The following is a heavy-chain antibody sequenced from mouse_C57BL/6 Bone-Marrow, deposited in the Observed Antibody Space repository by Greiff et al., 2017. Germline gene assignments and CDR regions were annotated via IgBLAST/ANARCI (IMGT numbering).Heavy chain of an antibody. CDR1: GFNIKDYY. CDR3: ARDPLLLRSYYFDY. Sequence: EVQLQQSGAELVKPGASVKLSCTASGFNIKDYYMHWVKQRTEQGLAWIGRIDPEDGETKYAPKFQGKATITADTSSNTAYLQRSSLTSEDTAVYYCARDPLLLRSYYFDYWGQGTTLTVSS. CDR2: IDPEDGET. D-gene: IGHD1-1*01. J-gene: IGHJ2*01. V-gene: IGHV14-2*01.